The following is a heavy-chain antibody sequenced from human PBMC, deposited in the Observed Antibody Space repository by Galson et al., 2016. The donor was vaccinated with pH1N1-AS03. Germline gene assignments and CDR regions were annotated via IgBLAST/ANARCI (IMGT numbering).Heavy chain of an antibody. D-gene: IGHD4-23*01. CDR2: IYWDDGK. CDR1: GFSHSASGVA. Sequence: PALVKPTQTLTLTCTLSGFSHSASGVAVAWIRQPPGKALEWLALIYWDDGKRYSPSLRDKLTITKGSSTNQVVLTMTNMDPVDTATYYCAHRHGGNSHYFGYWGPGTLVTVSS. V-gene: IGHV2-5*02. J-gene: IGHJ4*02. CDR3: AHRHGGNSHYFGY.